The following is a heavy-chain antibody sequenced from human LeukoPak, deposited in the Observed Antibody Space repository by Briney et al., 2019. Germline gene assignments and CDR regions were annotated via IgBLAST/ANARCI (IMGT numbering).Heavy chain of an antibody. D-gene: IGHD1-26*01. CDR3: ARDRESEWEPAFDI. Sequence: GASVKVSCKASGYTFTGYYMHWVRQAPGQGLEWMGWINPNSGGTNYAQKFQGRVTMTRDTSISTAYMELSRLRSDDTAVYYCARDRESEWEPAFDIWGQGTMVTVSS. V-gene: IGHV1-2*02. CDR2: INPNSGGT. J-gene: IGHJ3*02. CDR1: GYTFTGYY.